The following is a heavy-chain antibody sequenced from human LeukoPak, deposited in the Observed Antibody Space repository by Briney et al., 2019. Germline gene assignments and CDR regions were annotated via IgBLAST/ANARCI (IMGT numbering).Heavy chain of an antibody. D-gene: IGHD3-10*01. J-gene: IGHJ4*02. CDR1: GYAFTSYY. Sequence: ASVKVSCKASGYAFTSYYMHWVRQAPGQGLEWMGIINPSGGSTSYAQKFQGRVTMTSDTSTSTVYMELSGLRSEDTAVYYCARDRGLNVCPSDYWGQGTLVIVSS. CDR2: INPSGGST. CDR3: ARDRGLNVCPSDY. V-gene: IGHV1-46*01.